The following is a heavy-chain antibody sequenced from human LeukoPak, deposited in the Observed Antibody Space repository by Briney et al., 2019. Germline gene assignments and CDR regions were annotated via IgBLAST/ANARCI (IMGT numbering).Heavy chain of an antibody. J-gene: IGHJ5*02. CDR3: ARGSYDFWSGYPNWFDP. CDR1: GGSFSGYY. Sequence: PSETLSLTCAVYGGSFSGYYWSWIRQPPGKGLEWIGEINHSGSTNYNPSLKSRVTISVDTSKNQFSLKLSSVTAADTAVYYCARGSYDFWSGYPNWFDPWGQGTLVTVSS. D-gene: IGHD3-3*01. V-gene: IGHV4-34*01. CDR2: INHSGST.